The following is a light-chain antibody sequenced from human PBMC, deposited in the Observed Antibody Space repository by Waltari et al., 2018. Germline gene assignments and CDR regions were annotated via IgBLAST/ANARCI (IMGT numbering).Light chain of an antibody. CDR2: WAS. Sequence: DIVMTQSPDSLAVSLGERATINCKSSQSVLYSSNNKNYLAWYQQKPGQPPKLLIYWASTRESGVPDRFSGSGSGTDFTLTISSLQPEDFATYYCQQYSTFPLTFGGGTRVE. V-gene: IGKV4-1*01. J-gene: IGKJ4*01. CDR3: QQYSTFPLT. CDR1: QSVLYSSNNKNY.